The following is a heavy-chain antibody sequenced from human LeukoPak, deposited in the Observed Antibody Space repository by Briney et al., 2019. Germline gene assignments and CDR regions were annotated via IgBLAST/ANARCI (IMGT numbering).Heavy chain of an antibody. CDR2: IYHSGST. J-gene: IGHJ4*02. D-gene: IGHD6-19*01. CDR1: GGSIRRADYY. Sequence: PSETLSLTCTVSGGSIRRADYYWGWIRQSPGKGLEWIGSIYHSGSTYYNPSLQSRVTKSVDTSKNRFSLKLSSVTAADTAVYFCARRTSNGWDHYFDSWGQGTQVTVSS. V-gene: IGHV4-39*07. CDR3: ARRTSNGWDHYFDS.